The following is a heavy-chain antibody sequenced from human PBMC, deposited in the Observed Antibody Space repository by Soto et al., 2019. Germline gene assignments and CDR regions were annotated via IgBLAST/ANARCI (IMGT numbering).Heavy chain of an antibody. CDR2: IFYSGTT. D-gene: IGHD4-17*01. Sequence: QLQLQESGPGLVKPSETLSLTCTVSGGSISGSSYYWGWIRQPPGKGLEWIGTIFYSGTTYYNPSRKXRXTXXVDTSKNQFSLRLTSVTAADTAVYYCASYGDYPDYWGQGTLVTVSS. CDR1: GGSISGSSYY. J-gene: IGHJ4*02. CDR3: ASYGDYPDY. V-gene: IGHV4-39*01.